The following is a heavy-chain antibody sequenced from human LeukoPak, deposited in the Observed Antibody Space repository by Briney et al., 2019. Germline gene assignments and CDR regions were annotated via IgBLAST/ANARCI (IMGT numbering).Heavy chain of an antibody. CDR3: ARDLGYSYGYASDY. CDR1: GGSISSSSYY. CDR2: IYYSGST. V-gene: IGHV4-39*07. Sequence: SETLSLTCTVSGGSISSSSYYWGWIRQPPGKGLEWIGSIYYSGSTYYNPSLKSRVTISVDTSKNQFSLKLSSVTAADTAVYYCARDLGYSYGYASDYWGQGTLVTVSS. J-gene: IGHJ4*02. D-gene: IGHD5-18*01.